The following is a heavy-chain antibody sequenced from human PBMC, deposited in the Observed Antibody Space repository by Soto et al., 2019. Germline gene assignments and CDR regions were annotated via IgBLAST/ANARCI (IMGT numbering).Heavy chain of an antibody. J-gene: IGHJ3*02. CDR2: IIPIFGTA. CDR3: ARSREMAARRNNAFDI. Sequence: SVKVSCKASGGTFSSYAISWVRQAPGQELEWMGGIIPIFGTANYAQKFQGRVTITADESTSTAYMELSSLRSEDTAVYYCARSREMAARRNNAFDIWGQVTMVTVSS. CDR1: GGTFSSYA. V-gene: IGHV1-69*13. D-gene: IGHD6-6*01.